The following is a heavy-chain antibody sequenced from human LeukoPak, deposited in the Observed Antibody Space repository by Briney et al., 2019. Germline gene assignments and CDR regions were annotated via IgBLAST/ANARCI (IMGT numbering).Heavy chain of an antibody. CDR3: ARGSPRWLLLYYFHY. CDR1: GFTFDDYG. J-gene: IGHJ4*02. D-gene: IGHD5-24*01. V-gene: IGHV3-20*01. CDR2: INWNGGST. Sequence: PGGSLRLSCAASGFTFDDYGMSWVRQAPGKGLEWVSGINWNGGSTGYADSLKGRFTISRDNAKNSLYLQMNSLRAEDTALYHCARGSPRWLLLYYFHYWGQGTLVTASS.